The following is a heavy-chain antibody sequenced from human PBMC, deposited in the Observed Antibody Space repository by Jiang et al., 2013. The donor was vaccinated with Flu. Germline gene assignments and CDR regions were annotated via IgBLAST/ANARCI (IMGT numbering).Heavy chain of an antibody. Sequence: GGGLVKPGGSLRLSCAASGFTFSSYSMNWVRQAPGKGLEWVSSISSSSSYIYYADSVKGRFTISRDNAKNSLYLQMNSLRAEDTAVYYCARDLFGVDYGANWFDPWGQGTLVTVSS. CDR3: ARDLFGVDYGANWFDP. D-gene: IGHD3-3*01. J-gene: IGHJ5*02. CDR1: GFTFSSYS. CDR2: ISSSSSYI. V-gene: IGHV3-21*01.